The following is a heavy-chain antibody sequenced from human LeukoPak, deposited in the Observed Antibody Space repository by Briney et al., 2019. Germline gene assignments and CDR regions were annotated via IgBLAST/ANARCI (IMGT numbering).Heavy chain of an antibody. CDR3: ARDAAIYNDY. V-gene: IGHV4-34*01. Sequence: GSLRLSCATSGFTFSNYAMSWIRQPPGKGLEWIGEINHSGSTNYNPSLKSRVTISVDTSKNQFSLKLSSVTAADTAVYYCARDAAIYNDYWGQGTLVTVSS. D-gene: IGHD3-10*01. J-gene: IGHJ4*02. CDR2: INHSGST. CDR1: GFTFSNYA.